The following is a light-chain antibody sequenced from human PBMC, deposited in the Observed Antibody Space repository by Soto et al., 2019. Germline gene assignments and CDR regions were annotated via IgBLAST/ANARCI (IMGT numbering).Light chain of an antibody. Sequence: QAVVTQPPSASGTPGQRVTISCSGSSSNIGSNTVNWYQQLPRTAAKLLIYSNNQRPSGVADRFSGSKSGTSASLAISGLQSEDEADYYCAAWDDSLNVGVFGGGTKVTVL. V-gene: IGLV1-44*01. CDR2: SNN. J-gene: IGLJ2*01. CDR1: SSNIGSNT. CDR3: AAWDDSLNVGV.